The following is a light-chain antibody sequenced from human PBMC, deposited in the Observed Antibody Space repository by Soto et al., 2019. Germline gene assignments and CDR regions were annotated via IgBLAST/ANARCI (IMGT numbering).Light chain of an antibody. CDR3: QQRTNWPPIT. V-gene: IGKV3-11*01. CDR2: DAS. J-gene: IGKJ5*01. CDR1: QSVSTY. Sequence: EIVLTQSPATLSLSPGKRATLSCRASQSVSTYLAWYQQKPGQAPRLLIYDASNRATGIPARFSGSGSGTDFTLTISSLEPEDFAVYYCQQRTNWPPITFGQGTRLEIK.